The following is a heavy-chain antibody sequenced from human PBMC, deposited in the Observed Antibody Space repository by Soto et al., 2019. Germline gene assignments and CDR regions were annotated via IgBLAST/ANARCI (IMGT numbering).Heavy chain of an antibody. V-gene: IGHV3-15*07. Sequence: EVQLVESGGGSVKPGGSLRLSCAVSDFTLSNARMNWVRQAPGKGLEWVGRIKSKVDGGTTDYAAPVKGRFTISRADSKNMLFLQMNSLKSEDTAVYYCSTGGYPSGLDYWGQGTLVTVSS. J-gene: IGHJ4*02. CDR3: STGGYPSGLDY. D-gene: IGHD3-10*01. CDR1: DFTLSNAR. CDR2: IKSKVDGGTT.